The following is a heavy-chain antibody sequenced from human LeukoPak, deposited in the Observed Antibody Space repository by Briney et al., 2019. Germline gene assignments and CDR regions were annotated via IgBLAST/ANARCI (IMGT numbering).Heavy chain of an antibody. J-gene: IGHJ4*01. V-gene: IGHV3-23*01. D-gene: IGHD3-16*01. CDR2: ICTSGGST. CDR3: AKSGRIVFGGVNADY. Sequence: AASLRLSCAASGFTFNNYAMSWVRQAPGKGLGWVSAICTSGGSTYYADSVKGRFTISRDNSKNTVYLQMNSLRAEDTAVYYCAKSGRIVFGGVNADYWGQGTLVTVSS. CDR1: GFTFNNYA.